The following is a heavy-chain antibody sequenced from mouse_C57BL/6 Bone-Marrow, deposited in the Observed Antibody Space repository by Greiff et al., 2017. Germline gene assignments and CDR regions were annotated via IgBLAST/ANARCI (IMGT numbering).Heavy chain of an antibody. CDR3: ARGYYYYGSSPYAMDY. D-gene: IGHD1-1*01. CDR2: IDPSDSYT. J-gene: IGHJ4*01. Sequence: QVQLQQPGAELVMPGASVKLSCKASGYTFTSYWMHWVKQRPGQGLEWIGEIDPSDSYTNYNQKFKGKSTLTVDKSSSTAYMQLSSLTSEDSAVYYCARGYYYYGSSPYAMDYWGQGTSVTVSS. CDR1: GYTFTSYW. V-gene: IGHV1-69*01.